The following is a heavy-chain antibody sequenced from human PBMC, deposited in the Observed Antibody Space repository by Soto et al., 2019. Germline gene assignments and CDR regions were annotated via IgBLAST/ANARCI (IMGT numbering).Heavy chain of an antibody. CDR2: INHSGST. Sequence: SETLSLTCAVYCGSFSGYYWSCIRQPPWKGLEWIVEINHSGSTNYNPSLKSRVTISVDTSKNQFSLELSSVTAADTAVYYCARGQVDGSGSYDRWFAPWGQGTLVTVSS. CDR1: CGSFSGYY. D-gene: IGHD3-10*01. V-gene: IGHV4-34*01. J-gene: IGHJ5*02. CDR3: ARGQVDGSGSYDRWFAP.